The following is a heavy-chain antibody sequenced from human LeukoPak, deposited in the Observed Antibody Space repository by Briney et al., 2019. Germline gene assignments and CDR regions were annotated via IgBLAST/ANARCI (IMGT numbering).Heavy chain of an antibody. Sequence: GGSLRLSCAASGFTFSSYSMNWVRQAPGKGLEWVSAISGSGGSTYYADSVKGRFTISRDNSKNTLYLQMNSLRAEDTAVYYCAKDLGGATSVEDAFDIWGQGTMVTVSS. J-gene: IGHJ3*02. D-gene: IGHD1-26*01. CDR3: AKDLGGATSVEDAFDI. V-gene: IGHV3-23*01. CDR2: ISGSGGST. CDR1: GFTFSSYS.